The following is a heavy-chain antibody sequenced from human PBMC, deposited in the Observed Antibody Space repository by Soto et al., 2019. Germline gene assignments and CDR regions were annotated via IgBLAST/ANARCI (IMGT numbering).Heavy chain of an antibody. D-gene: IGHD5-18*01. CDR3: ARGIQLWFGRDYYYGMDV. V-gene: IGHV1-8*01. CDR2: MNPNSGNT. CDR1: GYTFTSYD. J-gene: IGHJ6*02. Sequence: ASVKVSCKASGYTFTSYDINWVRQATGQGLEWMGWMNPNSGNTGYAQKFQGRVTMTRNTSISTAYMELSSLRSEDTAVYYCARGIQLWFGRDYYYGMDVWGQGTTVTVSS.